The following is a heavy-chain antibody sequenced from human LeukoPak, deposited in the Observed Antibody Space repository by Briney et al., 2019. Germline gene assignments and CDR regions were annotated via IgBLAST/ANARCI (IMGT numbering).Heavy chain of an antibody. CDR3: ARGIVGATPNDY. Sequence: GGSLRLSCAASGFTFSSYSMNWVRQAPGKGLEWVSSISSSSSYIYYADPVKGRFTISRDNAKNSLYLQMNSLRAEDTAVYYCARGIVGATPNDYWGQGTLVTVSS. CDR1: GFTFSSYS. CDR2: ISSSSSYI. V-gene: IGHV3-21*01. D-gene: IGHD1-26*01. J-gene: IGHJ4*02.